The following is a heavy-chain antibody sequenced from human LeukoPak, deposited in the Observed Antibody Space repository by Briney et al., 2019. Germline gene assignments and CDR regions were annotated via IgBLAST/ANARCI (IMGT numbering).Heavy chain of an antibody. D-gene: IGHD3-3*01. J-gene: IGHJ4*02. CDR2: INTNTGNP. V-gene: IGHV7-4-1*02. Sequence: GASVKVSCKASGYTFTSYAMNWVRQAPGQGLEWMGWINTNTGNPTYAQGFTGRFVFSLDTSVSTAYLQISSLKAEDTAVYYCASFGKYCDFWSGYYVHFDYWGQGTLVTVSS. CDR3: ASFGKYCDFWSGYYVHFDY. CDR1: GYTFTSYA.